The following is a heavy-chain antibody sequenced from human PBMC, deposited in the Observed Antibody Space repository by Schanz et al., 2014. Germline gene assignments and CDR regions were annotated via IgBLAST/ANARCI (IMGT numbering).Heavy chain of an antibody. CDR2: INPSGGNT. D-gene: IGHD3-10*01. V-gene: IGHV1-3*01. CDR1: GYTFTDYP. J-gene: IGHJ4*02. CDR3: ARGRGFYDY. Sequence: QVQLVQSGAEVKKPGASVKVSCKTSGYTFTDYPINWVRQAPGRRLEWMGMINPSGGNTNYAQKLQGRVTMTADTSTSTACMDLRSLRSDDTAVYYCARGRGFYDYWGQGTLVTVSS.